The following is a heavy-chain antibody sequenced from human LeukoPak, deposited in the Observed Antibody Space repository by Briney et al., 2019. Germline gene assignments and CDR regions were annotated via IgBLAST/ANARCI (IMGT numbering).Heavy chain of an antibody. CDR1: GFTFADFP. J-gene: IGHJ4*02. CDR3: SRVLPSGWRPLCFDS. Sequence: GGSLRLSCTTSGFTFADFPVSWVRQAPGKGLEWVGFIRREAYGGTTDYAASVKGRFTISRDDSKSIAYLQMNSLKTEDTAVYYCSRVLPSGWRPLCFDSWGQGTLVTVSS. CDR2: IRREAYGGTT. D-gene: IGHD2-15*01. V-gene: IGHV3-49*04.